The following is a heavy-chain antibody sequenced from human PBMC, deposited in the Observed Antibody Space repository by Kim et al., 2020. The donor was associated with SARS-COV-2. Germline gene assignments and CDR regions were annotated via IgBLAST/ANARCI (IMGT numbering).Heavy chain of an antibody. Sequence: SETLSLTCTVSGGSVSSGSYYWSWIRQPPGKGLEWIEYIYYSGSTNYNPSIKGRVTISLDTSKYQFSLKLSSVTAADTAVYYCARDLGGSSDAFDIWGQETMVTVSS. CDR2: IYYSGST. CDR1: GGSVSSGSYY. J-gene: IGHJ3*02. CDR3: ARDLGGSSDAFDI. V-gene: IGHV4-61*01.